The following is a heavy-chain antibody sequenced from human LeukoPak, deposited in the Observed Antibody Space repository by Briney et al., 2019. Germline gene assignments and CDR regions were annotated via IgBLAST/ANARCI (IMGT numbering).Heavy chain of an antibody. CDR2: IYYSGST. CDR3: ARQQIRGGIFGDFDY. J-gene: IGHJ4*02. V-gene: IGHV4-59*01. Sequence: PSETLSLTCTVSGGSISSYYWSWIRQPPGKGLEWIGYIYYSGSTNYNPSLKSRVTISLDTSKNQFSLKLNSVTAADTAIYYCARQQIRGGIFGDFDYWGPGSLVTVSS. D-gene: IGHD3-10*01. CDR1: GGSISSYY.